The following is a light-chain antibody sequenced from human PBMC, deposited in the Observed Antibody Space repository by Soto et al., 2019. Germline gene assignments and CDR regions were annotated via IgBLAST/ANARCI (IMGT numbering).Light chain of an antibody. CDR1: QTVRRC. J-gene: IGKJ1*01. V-gene: IGKV1-5*01. Sequence: DIQMTQSPSSLSASVGDRITITCRASQTVRRCLAWYQQKTGTAPTLLIYDVSTLERGVPSRFSGSGSGTEFTLTISSLQADDFATYYGQHYNIFPWTFGQGTKVEI. CDR3: QHYNIFPWT. CDR2: DVS.